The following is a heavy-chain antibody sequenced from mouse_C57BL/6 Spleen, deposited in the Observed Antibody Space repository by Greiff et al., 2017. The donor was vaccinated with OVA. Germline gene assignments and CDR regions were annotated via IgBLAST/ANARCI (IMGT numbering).Heavy chain of an antibody. CDR1: GYTFTDYY. Sequence: EVQVVESGPVLVKPGASVKMSCKASGYTFTDYYMNWVKQSHGKSLEWIGVINPYNGGTSYNQKFKGKATLTVDKSSSTAYMELNSLTSEDSAVYYCARGGNRYYFDYWGQGTTLTVSS. CDR3: ARGGNRYYFDY. V-gene: IGHV1-19*01. CDR2: INPYNGGT. D-gene: IGHD2-1*01. J-gene: IGHJ2*01.